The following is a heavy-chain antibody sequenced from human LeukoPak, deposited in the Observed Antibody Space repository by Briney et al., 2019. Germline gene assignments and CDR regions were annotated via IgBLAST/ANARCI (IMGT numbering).Heavy chain of an antibody. CDR3: ARAPRTAANFDS. D-gene: IGHD6-13*01. CDR1: LFTFSSYA. V-gene: IGHV3-30-3*01. CDR2: ISYDGSNK. Sequence: VVQPGRSLRLSCAASLFTFSSYAMHWVRQAPGKGLEWVAVISYDGSNKYYADSVKGRFTISRDNSKKTLYLQMSSLRAEDTAVYYCARAPRTAANFDSWGQGTLVTVSS. J-gene: IGHJ4*02.